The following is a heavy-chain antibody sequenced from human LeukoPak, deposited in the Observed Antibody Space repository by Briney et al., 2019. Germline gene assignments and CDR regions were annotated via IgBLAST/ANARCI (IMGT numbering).Heavy chain of an antibody. J-gene: IGHJ4*02. V-gene: IGHV4-4*07. CDR2: IYKSGSS. CDR1: GGSISTYY. CDR3: ARAVGYYFDNSGPSKTFDY. Sequence: PSETLSLTCSVSGGSISTYYWSWIRQSAGKGLEWIGRIYKSGSSNYNPSLNSRVSMSVDSSKNHFSLNLTSVTAEDTAVYYCARAVGYYFDNSGPSKTFDYWGQGTLVTVSS. D-gene: IGHD3-22*01.